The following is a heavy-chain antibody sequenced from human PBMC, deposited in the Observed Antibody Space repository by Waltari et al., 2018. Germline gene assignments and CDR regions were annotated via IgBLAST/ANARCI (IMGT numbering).Heavy chain of an antibody. Sequence: QVQLQESGPGLVKPSQTLSLTCTFSGGSISSGGYYWSWIRQHPGKGLEWIGYIYYSGSTYYNPSLKSLVTISVDTSKNQFSLKLSSVTAADTAVYYCARYDSSGYYFDYWGQGTLVTVSS. CDR1: GGSISSGGYY. V-gene: IGHV4-31*01. J-gene: IGHJ4*02. D-gene: IGHD3-22*01. CDR2: IYYSGST. CDR3: ARYDSSGYYFDY.